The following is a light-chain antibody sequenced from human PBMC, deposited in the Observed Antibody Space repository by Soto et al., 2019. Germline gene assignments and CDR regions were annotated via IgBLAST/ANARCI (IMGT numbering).Light chain of an antibody. Sequence: IVLTPSQATLSFSPLKIANLSCRASQNISNYLIWYQQKPGQAPRLLIYDVSNRAAGIPARFSGSGSGTDFTLTISSLEPEDFAVYYCQKRSNWPRKFGQGTKVDIK. CDR3: QKRSNWPRK. CDR2: DVS. V-gene: IGKV3-11*01. J-gene: IGKJ1*01. CDR1: QNISNY.